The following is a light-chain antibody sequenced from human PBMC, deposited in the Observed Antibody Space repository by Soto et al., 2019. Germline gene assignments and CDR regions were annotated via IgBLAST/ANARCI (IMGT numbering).Light chain of an antibody. CDR1: QGISSY. Sequence: DIPLTQSPSFLSASVGDRVTITCRASQGISSYLAWYQQKPGKAPNLLIYDASTLQSGVPSRFSGSVSGTEFTLTISSLQPEDFTSYYCQQLNSYPRTFGRGTKVEIK. V-gene: IGKV1-9*01. J-gene: IGKJ1*01. CDR3: QQLNSYPRT. CDR2: DAS.